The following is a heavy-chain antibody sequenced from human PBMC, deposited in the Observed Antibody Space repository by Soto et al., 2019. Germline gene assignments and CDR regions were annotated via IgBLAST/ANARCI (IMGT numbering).Heavy chain of an antibody. V-gene: IGHV3-7*05. CDR2: IKQDGSEK. D-gene: IGHD3-9*01. CDR1: GFTFSSYW. J-gene: IGHJ4*02. CDR3: ARADYDILTGYYNRPRPRNFDY. Sequence: GGSLRLSCAASGFTFSSYWMSWVRQAPGKGLEWVANIKQDGSEKYYVDSVKGRFTISRDNAKNSLYLQMNSLRGEDTAVYYCARADYDILTGYYNRPRPRNFDYWGQGTLVTVSS.